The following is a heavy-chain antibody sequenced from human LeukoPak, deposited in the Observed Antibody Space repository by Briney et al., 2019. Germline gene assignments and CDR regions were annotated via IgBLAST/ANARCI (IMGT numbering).Heavy chain of an antibody. Sequence: GGSLRLSCAASGFAFSSFDMHWVRQPTGQGLEWVSTIGTASDTYYPGSVKGRFTLSRDNAKNPLYLQMNSLTAGDTAVYYCARGPPRGKYYYMDVWGKGTTVTVSS. CDR1: GFAFSSFD. V-gene: IGHV3-13*01. D-gene: IGHD1-1*01. CDR3: ARGPPRGKYYYMDV. J-gene: IGHJ6*03. CDR2: IGTASDT.